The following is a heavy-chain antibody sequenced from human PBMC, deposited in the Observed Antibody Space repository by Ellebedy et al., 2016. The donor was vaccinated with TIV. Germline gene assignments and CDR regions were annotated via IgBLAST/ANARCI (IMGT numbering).Heavy chain of an antibody. V-gene: IGHV3-33*01. Sequence: PGGSLRLSCAASGSTFSKYGMHWVRQAPGKGLEWVADIWYDGSNIYYADSVKGRFTISRDNSENTLYLQMNSLRAEDTGVYYCATGRRNYYNGMDVWGQGTTVTVSS. CDR3: ATGRRNYYNGMDV. CDR1: GSTFSKYG. D-gene: IGHD2/OR15-2a*01. J-gene: IGHJ6*02. CDR2: IWYDGSNI.